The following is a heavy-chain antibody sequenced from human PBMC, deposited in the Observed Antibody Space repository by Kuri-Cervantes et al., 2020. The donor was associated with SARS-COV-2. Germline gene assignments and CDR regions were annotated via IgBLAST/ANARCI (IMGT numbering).Heavy chain of an antibody. V-gene: IGHV3-30*02. CDR2: TRYDGNNQ. Sequence: SCKASGYTFTGYYMHWVRQAPGKGLEWVAFTRYDGNNQYYGDSVKGRFSISRDNSKNTLYLHMNSLRAEDTAVYYCASDHNQDAFDIWGQGTMVTVSS. CDR3: ASDHNQDAFDI. CDR1: GYTFTGYY. D-gene: IGHD1-14*01. J-gene: IGHJ3*02.